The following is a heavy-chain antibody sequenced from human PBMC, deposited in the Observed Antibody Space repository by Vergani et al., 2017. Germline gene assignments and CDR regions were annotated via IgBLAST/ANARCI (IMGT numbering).Heavy chain of an antibody. J-gene: IGHJ3*02. V-gene: IGHV3-9*03. D-gene: IGHD1-26*01. CDR3: AKCFLPSQGWGATRVGAFDI. CDR2: ISWNSGSI. CDR1: GFTFDDYA. Sequence: EVQLVESGGGLVQPGRSLRLSCAASGFTFDDYAMHWVRQAPGKGLEWVSGISWNSGSIGYADSVKGRFTISRDNAKNSLYLQMNSLRAEDMALYYCAKCFLPSQGWGATRVGAFDIWGQGTMVTVSS.